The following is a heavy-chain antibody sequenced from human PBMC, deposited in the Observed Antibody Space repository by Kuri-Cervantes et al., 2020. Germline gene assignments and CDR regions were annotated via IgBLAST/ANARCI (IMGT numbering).Heavy chain of an antibody. CDR2: IWYDGSNK. CDR1: GFTFSSYG. J-gene: IGHJ4*02. Sequence: GESLKISCAASGFTFSSYGMHWVRQAPGKGLEWVAVIWYDGSNKYYADSVKGRFTIPRDNSENTLYLQMNSLRLEYTAVYYCARDPNTDMGIWGQGTLVTVSS. D-gene: IGHD5-18*01. V-gene: IGHV3-33*01. CDR3: ARDPNTDMGI.